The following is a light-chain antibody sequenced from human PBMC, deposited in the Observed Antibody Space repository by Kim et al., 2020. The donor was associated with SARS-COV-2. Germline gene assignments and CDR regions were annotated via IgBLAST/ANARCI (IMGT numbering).Light chain of an antibody. J-gene: IGLJ2*01. CDR1: SSDVGGYKY. CDR3: AAYTSSSNVL. V-gene: IGLV2-14*03. CDR2: DVS. Sequence: QSALTQPASVSGSPGQSITISCTGTSSDVGGYKYVSWYQQHPGEAPKLMIYDVSTRPSGVSNRFSGSKSGNTASLTISGLQAEDEADYYCAAYTSSSNVLFGGGTQLTVL.